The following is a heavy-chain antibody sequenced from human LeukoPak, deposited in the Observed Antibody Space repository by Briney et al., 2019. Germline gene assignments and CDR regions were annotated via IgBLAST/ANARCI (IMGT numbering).Heavy chain of an antibody. CDR3: ARSTVVTLSLSYYYGMDA. D-gene: IGHD4-23*01. CDR1: GFTFSSYA. J-gene: IGHJ6*02. CDR2: ISYDGSNK. V-gene: IGHV3-30*04. Sequence: GGSLRLSCAASGFTFSSYAMHWVRQAPGKGLEWVAVISYDGSNKYYADSVKGRFTISRDNSKNTLYLQMNSLRAEDTAVYYCARSTVVTLSLSYYYGMDAWGQGTTVTVSS.